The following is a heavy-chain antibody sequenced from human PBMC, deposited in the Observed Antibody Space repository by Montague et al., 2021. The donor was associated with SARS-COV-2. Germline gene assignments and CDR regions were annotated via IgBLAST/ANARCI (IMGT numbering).Heavy chain of an antibody. V-gene: IGHV4-59*11. CDR2: IYYTGIT. J-gene: IGHJ5*02. D-gene: IGHD3-10*01. CDR3: ARGIGSASATWFDP. Sequence: SETLSLTCTVSGGSIGSHYWSWIRLPPGKGLEWVGHIYYTGITKYKSSLKSRVTISVDTSKNQLSLKLDSVTAADTAVYYCARGIGSASATWFDPWGQGTLVTVSS. CDR1: GGSIGSHY.